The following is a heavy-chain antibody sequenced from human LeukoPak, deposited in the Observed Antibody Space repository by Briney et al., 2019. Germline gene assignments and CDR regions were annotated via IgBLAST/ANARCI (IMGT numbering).Heavy chain of an antibody. CDR3: ASGRMVRGVTISYYFDY. D-gene: IGHD3-10*01. CDR1: GFTFRSYG. V-gene: IGHV3-33*03. J-gene: IGHJ4*02. CDR2: IWYDGTNK. Sequence: PGRSLRLSCAASGFTFRSYGMHWVRQAPGKGLEWVAIIWYDGTNKYYADSVKGRFTISRDNSKNTLYLQMSSLRVEDTAVYYCASGRMVRGVTISYYFDYWGQGTLVTVPS.